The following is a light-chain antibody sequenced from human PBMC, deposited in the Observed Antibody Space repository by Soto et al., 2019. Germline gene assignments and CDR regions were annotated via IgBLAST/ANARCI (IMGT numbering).Light chain of an antibody. CDR2: SNN. Sequence: QSALTQLPSASGTPGQRVTISCSGSSSNIGSNTVNWYQQLPGTAPKLLIYSNNQRPSGVPDRFSGSKSGTSASLAISGLQSEDEADYYCAAWDDSLNGVVFGGGTQLTVL. V-gene: IGLV1-44*01. J-gene: IGLJ2*01. CDR1: SSNIGSNT. CDR3: AAWDDSLNGVV.